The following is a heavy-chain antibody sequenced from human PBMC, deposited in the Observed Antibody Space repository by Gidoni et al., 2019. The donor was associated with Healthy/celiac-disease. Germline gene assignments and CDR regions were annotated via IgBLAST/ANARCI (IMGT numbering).Heavy chain of an antibody. CDR2: IFYSGST. V-gene: IGHV4-39*01. D-gene: IGHD3-10*01. CDR1: GGSISSSGYY. CDR3: ARQGKVLLWFGELSLLGY. Sequence: QLQLQESGPGLVKPSETLSLTCTAPGGSISSSGYYWGWIRQPPGKGLEWIGSIFYSGSTYYNPSLKCRVTISVDTSKNQFSLKLSSVTAADTAVYYCARQGKVLLWFGELSLLGYWGQGTLVTVSS. J-gene: IGHJ4*02.